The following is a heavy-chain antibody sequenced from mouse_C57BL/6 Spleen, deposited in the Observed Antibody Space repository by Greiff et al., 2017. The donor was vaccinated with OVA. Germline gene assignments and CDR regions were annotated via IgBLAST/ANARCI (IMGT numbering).Heavy chain of an antibody. D-gene: IGHD2-3*01. CDR3: VRDDGYCWFAY. CDR1: GFSFNTYA. Sequence: EVKLVESGGGLVQPKGSLKLSCAASGFSFNTYAMNWVRQAPGKGLEWVARIRSKSNNYATYYADSVKDRFTISRDDSESMLYLQMNNLKTEDTAMYYCVRDDGYCWFAYWGQGTLVTVSA. CDR2: IRSKSNNYAT. J-gene: IGHJ3*01. V-gene: IGHV10-1*01.